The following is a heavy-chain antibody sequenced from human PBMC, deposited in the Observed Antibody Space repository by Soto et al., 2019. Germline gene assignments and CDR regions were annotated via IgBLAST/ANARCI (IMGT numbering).Heavy chain of an antibody. V-gene: IGHV1-18*01. J-gene: IGHJ4*02. CDR1: GYTFTDYG. CDR3: ASDRGILPGMGY. D-gene: IGHD1-1*01. Sequence: QVQLVQSGGEVKKPGASVKVSCKASGYTFTDYGITWVRQAPGQGLEWMGWISAYTGNTNYAQKFQGRVTITADESTSTAYMELSSLRSEDTAVYYCASDRGILPGMGYWGQGTLVTVSS. CDR2: ISAYTGNT.